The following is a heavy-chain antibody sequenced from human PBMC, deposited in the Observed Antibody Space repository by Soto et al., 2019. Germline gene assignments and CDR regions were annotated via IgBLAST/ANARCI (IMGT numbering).Heavy chain of an antibody. CDR3: GRGGSWAKVDP. J-gene: IGHJ5*02. CDR1: GVTLKNSA. CDR2: IIPVFGPA. D-gene: IGHD6-13*01. Sequence: SVKVSCKASGVTLKNSALSWVRQAPGQGLEWMGGIIPVFGPALYAQKFQGRVTITADESTNTAFLDVSSLRSEDTAVYYCGRGGSWAKVDPWGPGTLVTVSS. V-gene: IGHV1-69*13.